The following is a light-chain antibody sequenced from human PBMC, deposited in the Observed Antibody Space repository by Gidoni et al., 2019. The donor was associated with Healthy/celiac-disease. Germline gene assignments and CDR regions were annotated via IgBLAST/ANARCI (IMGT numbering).Light chain of an antibody. CDR1: SLRRYY. CDR3: NSRDSSGNHVV. J-gene: IGLJ2*01. V-gene: IGLV3-19*01. Sequence: SSELTQDPAVSVALGQTVRITCQGDSLRRYYASWYQQKPGQAPVLVIYGKNNRPSGIPDRFSGSSSGNTASLTITGAQAEDEADYYCNSRDSSGNHVVFGGGTKLXV. CDR2: GKN.